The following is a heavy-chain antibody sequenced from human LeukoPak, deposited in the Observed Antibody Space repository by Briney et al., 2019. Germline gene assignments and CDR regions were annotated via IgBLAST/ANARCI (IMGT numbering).Heavy chain of an antibody. J-gene: IGHJ1*01. Sequence: SETLSLTCAVYGGSFSGYYWSWIHQPPGKGLEWIGEINHSGSTNYNPSLKSRVTISVDTSKNQFSLKLSSVTAADTAVYYCARAPYSSSWYKSFYFQHWGQGTLVTVSS. CDR1: GGSFSGYY. D-gene: IGHD6-13*01. V-gene: IGHV4-34*01. CDR3: ARAPYSSSWYKSFYFQH. CDR2: INHSGST.